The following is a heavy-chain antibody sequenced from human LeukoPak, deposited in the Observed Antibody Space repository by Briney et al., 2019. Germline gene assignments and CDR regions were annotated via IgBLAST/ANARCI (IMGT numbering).Heavy chain of an antibody. D-gene: IGHD3-22*01. CDR2: MKTDGTRI. CDR3: AKDIGFDYYDSSGYFDY. J-gene: IGHJ4*02. CDR1: GFRFSNSW. Sequence: SGGSLRLSCAASGFRFSNSWMYWVRQGPGKGPVWVSRMKTDGTRIEYADSVKGRFTISRDNAKNTLFLQMSSLRVEDTAVYYCAKDIGFDYYDSSGYFDYWGQGTLVTVSS. V-gene: IGHV3-74*01.